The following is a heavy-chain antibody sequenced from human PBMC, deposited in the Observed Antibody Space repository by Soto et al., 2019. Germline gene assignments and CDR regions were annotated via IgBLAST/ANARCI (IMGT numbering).Heavy chain of an antibody. D-gene: IGHD3-22*01. V-gene: IGHV1-69*02. Sequence: QVQLVQSGAEVKKPGSSVKVSCKASGGTFSSYTISWVRQAPGQGLEWMGRIIPILGIANYAQKFQGSVTMTADKSTRKAYMELSSLRSEDTAVYYCASAIPGVVVPHAVDYWGQGTLVTVSS. CDR2: IIPILGIA. CDR1: GGTFSSYT. CDR3: ASAIPGVVVPHAVDY. J-gene: IGHJ4*02.